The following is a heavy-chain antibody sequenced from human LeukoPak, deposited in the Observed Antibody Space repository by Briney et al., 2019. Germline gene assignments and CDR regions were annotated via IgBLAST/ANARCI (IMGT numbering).Heavy chain of an antibody. Sequence: PGGSLRLSCAASGFTVSSNYMSWVRQAPGKGLEWVSVIYSGGSTYYADSVKGRFTISRDNSKNTLYLQMSSLRAEDTAVYYCARDRYSYGYMDWFDPWGQGTLVTVSS. CDR1: GFTVSSNY. J-gene: IGHJ5*02. D-gene: IGHD5-18*01. CDR2: IYSGGST. CDR3: ARDRYSYGYMDWFDP. V-gene: IGHV3-66*01.